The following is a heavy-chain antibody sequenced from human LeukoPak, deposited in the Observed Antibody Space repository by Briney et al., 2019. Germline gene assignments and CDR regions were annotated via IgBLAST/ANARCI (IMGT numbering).Heavy chain of an antibody. CDR3: ARADYGDPLDY. J-gene: IGHJ4*02. CDR2: NYYTGIS. CDR1: GSSINSYY. D-gene: IGHD4-17*01. V-gene: IGHV4-59*08. Sequence: PSETLSLTCTISGSSINSYYWSWIRQPPGKGLEWIGYNYYTGISNYNPSLKSRVTISVDTSKNQFSLKLSSVTAADTAVYYCARADYGDPLDYWGQGTLVTVSS.